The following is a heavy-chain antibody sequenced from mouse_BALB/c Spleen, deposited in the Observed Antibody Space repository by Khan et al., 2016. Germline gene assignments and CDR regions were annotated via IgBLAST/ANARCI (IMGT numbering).Heavy chain of an antibody. CDR3: ARAGYYGYLAY. CDR2: INPDSYTI. J-gene: IGHJ3*01. V-gene: IGHV4-1*02. Sequence: EVKLEESGGGLVHPGGSLKLSCAASGFDFSRYWMSWVRQAPGKGLEWIGEINPDSYTINYTPSLKDKFIISRDNAKNTLYLQMSKVRSEDTARYYCARAGYYGYLAYWGQGTLFTVSA. D-gene: IGHD1-1*01. CDR1: GFDFSRYW.